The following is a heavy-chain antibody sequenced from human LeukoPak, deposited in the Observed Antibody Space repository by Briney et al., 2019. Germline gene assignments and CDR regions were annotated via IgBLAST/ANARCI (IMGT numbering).Heavy chain of an antibody. CDR3: ARSTPAAAVINEFDS. CDR2: ISWNGGNT. V-gene: IGHV3-20*04. J-gene: IGHJ4*02. D-gene: IGHD3-22*01. Sequence: PGGSLRLSCAASGFTFDDYGMSWVRQPPGKGLEWVSGISWNGGNTGYADSVRGRFIISRDNAKNSLYLQMNSLRAEDTAFYYCARSTPAAAVINEFDSWGQGTLVTVSS. CDR1: GFTFDDYG.